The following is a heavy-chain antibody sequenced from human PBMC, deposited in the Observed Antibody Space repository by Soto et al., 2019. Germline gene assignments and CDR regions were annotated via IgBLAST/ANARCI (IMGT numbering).Heavy chain of an antibody. CDR1: GFTFSSYG. J-gene: IGHJ5*02. CDR2: IWYDGSNK. D-gene: IGHD3-9*01. CDR3: ARAQSYYDILTGYTNWFDP. Sequence: ESGGGVVQPGRSLRLSCAASGFTFSSYGMHWVRQAPGKGLEWVAVIWYDGSNKYYADSVKGRFTISRDNSKNTLYLQMSSLRAEDTAVYYCARAQSYYDILTGYTNWFDPWGQGTLVTVSS. V-gene: IGHV3-33*01.